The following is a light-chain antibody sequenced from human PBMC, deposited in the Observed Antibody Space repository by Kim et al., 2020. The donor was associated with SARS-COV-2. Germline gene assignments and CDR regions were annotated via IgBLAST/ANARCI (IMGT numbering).Light chain of an antibody. V-gene: IGLV3-25*03. Sequence: SYELTQPPSVSVSTGQTARITCSGDALPKQYAYWYQQKPGQAPVLVIYKDSERPSGIPERFSGSSSGTTVTLTISGAQAEDEAAYYCQSADSRGTWVFGG. CDR3: QSADSRGTWV. J-gene: IGLJ3*02. CDR2: KDS. CDR1: ALPKQY.